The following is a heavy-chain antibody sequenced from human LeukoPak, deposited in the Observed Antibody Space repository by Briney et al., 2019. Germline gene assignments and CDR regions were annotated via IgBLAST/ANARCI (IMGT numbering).Heavy chain of an antibody. Sequence: SVKVSCKASGGTFSSYAISWVRQAPGQGLEWMGGIIPIFGTANYTQKFQGRVTITTDDSTSTAYMELSSLRSEDTAVYYCARGVQLPMGKQNYYYYYMDVWGKGTTVTVSS. D-gene: IGHD1-1*01. V-gene: IGHV1-69*05. CDR2: IIPIFGTA. CDR1: GGTFSSYA. CDR3: ARGVQLPMGKQNYYYYYMDV. J-gene: IGHJ6*03.